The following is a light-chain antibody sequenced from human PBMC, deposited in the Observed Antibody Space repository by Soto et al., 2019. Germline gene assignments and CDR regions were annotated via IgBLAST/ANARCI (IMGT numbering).Light chain of an antibody. CDR2: AAS. CDR3: EQSFSTPWT. J-gene: IGKJ1*01. Sequence: DIQMTQSQSSLSASVGNRVTITCRANQSITTYLNWHQQKPGEAPQLLIYAASSLQSGVPSRFSGSGSGTDFTLNISTLQPKDFATYYCEQSFSTPWTFGQGTKVEIK. CDR1: QSITTY. V-gene: IGKV1-39*01.